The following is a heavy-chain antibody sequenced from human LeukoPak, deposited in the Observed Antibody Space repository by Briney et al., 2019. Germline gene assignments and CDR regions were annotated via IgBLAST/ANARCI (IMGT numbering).Heavy chain of an antibody. CDR1: GYTFTSYY. CDR3: ARAYSSSWYPYYYYGMDV. Sequence: GASVKVSCKASGYTFTSYYMHWVRQAPGQGPEWMGIINPSGGSTSYAQKFQGRVTMTRDTSTSTVYMELSSLRSKDTAVYYCARAYSSSWYPYYYYGMDVWGQGTTVTVSS. D-gene: IGHD6-13*01. J-gene: IGHJ6*02. V-gene: IGHV1-46*01. CDR2: INPSGGST.